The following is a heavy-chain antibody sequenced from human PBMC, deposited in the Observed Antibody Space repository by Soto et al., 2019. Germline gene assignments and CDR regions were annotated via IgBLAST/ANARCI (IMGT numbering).Heavy chain of an antibody. J-gene: IGHJ6*03. CDR2: INHSGST. CDR3: AKTDGARPNLWYYYYYMDV. Sequence: SETLSLTCAVYGGSFSGYYWSWIRQPPGKGLEWIGEINHSGSTNYNPSLKSRVTISVDTSKNQFSLKLSSVTAADTAVYYCAKTDGARPNLWYYYYYMDVWGKGTTVTVSS. V-gene: IGHV4-34*01. D-gene: IGHD6-6*01. CDR1: GGSFSGYY.